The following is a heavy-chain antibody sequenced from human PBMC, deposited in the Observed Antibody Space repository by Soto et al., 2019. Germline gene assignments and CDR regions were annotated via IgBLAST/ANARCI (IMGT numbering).Heavy chain of an antibody. CDR3: ARDLVGIVGATPWNYFDY. J-gene: IGHJ4*02. Sequence: PVGSLRLSCAASGFTFSSYWMSWVRQAPGKGLEWVANIKQDGSEKYYVDSVKGRFTISRDNAKNSLYLQMNSLRAEDTAVYYCARDLVGIVGATPWNYFDYWGQGTLVTVSS. D-gene: IGHD1-26*01. CDR2: IKQDGSEK. V-gene: IGHV3-7*01. CDR1: GFTFSSYW.